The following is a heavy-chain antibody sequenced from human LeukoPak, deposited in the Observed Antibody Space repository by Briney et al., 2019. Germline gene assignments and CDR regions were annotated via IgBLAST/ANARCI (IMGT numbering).Heavy chain of an antibody. J-gene: IGHJ6*02. Sequence: GGSLRLSCAASGFTFSSYWMHWVRQAPGKGLVWVSRINSDGSSTSYADSVKGRFTISRDNAKNTLYPQMNSLGAEDTAVYYCARVRYYYYGMDVWGQGTTVTVSS. CDR2: INSDGSST. V-gene: IGHV3-74*01. D-gene: IGHD3-10*01. CDR3: ARVRYYYYGMDV. CDR1: GFTFSSYW.